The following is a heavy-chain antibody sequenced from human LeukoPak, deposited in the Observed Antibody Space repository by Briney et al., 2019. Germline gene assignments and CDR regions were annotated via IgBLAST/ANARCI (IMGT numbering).Heavy chain of an antibody. CDR2: ICSTGDT. Sequence: PGGSLRLSCAASGFTFRTSDMHWVRQASGKGLEWVSAICSTGDTYYPVSVKGRFTISRDNAENSLYLQMTSLRADDTAVYYCARAGPSSYSRGWYDWYFDLWGRGTLVTVSS. V-gene: IGHV3-13*04. J-gene: IGHJ2*01. CDR3: ARAGPSSYSRGWYDWYFDL. CDR1: GFTFRTSD. D-gene: IGHD6-19*01.